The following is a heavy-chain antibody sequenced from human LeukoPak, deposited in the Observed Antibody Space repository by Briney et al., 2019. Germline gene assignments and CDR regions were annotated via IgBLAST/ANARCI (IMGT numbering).Heavy chain of an antibody. D-gene: IGHD3-10*01. V-gene: IGHV1-8*03. J-gene: IGHJ4*02. CDR3: ARAPYGPGIQDDY. Sequence: ASVKVSCKASGYTFTSYDINWVRQATGQGLEWMGWMNPNSGNTGYAQKFQGRVTITRNTSISTAYMELSSLRSEDTAVYYCARAPYGPGIQDDYWGQGTLVTVSS. CDR2: MNPNSGNT. CDR1: GYTFTSYD.